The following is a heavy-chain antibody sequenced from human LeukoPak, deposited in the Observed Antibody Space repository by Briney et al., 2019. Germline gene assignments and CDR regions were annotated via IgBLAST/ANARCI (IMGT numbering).Heavy chain of an antibody. Sequence: PGGSLRLSCVASGFTFSSYWMSWVRQAPGKGLEWVANIKQDGSEKYYVDSVKGRFTISRDNAKNSLYLQMNSLGAEDTAVYYCARDTISGSYYQHPYFDYWGQGTLVTVSS. CDR2: IKQDGSEK. D-gene: IGHD1-26*01. J-gene: IGHJ4*02. CDR1: GFTFSSYW. V-gene: IGHV3-7*01. CDR3: ARDTISGSYYQHPYFDY.